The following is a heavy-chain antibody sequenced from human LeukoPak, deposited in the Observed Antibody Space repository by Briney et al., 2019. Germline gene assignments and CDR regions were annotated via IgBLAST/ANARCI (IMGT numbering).Heavy chain of an antibody. Sequence: GGSLRLSCAASGFTFSSYSMHWVRQAPGKGLEWVAVISDDGNNKYYADSVKGRFTISRDNSKNTMYLQMNSLRAEDTAVYYCASAGSGWYDYWGQGTLVTVSS. V-gene: IGHV3-30-3*01. CDR3: ASAGSGWYDY. CDR2: ISDDGNNK. J-gene: IGHJ4*02. D-gene: IGHD6-19*01. CDR1: GFTFSSYS.